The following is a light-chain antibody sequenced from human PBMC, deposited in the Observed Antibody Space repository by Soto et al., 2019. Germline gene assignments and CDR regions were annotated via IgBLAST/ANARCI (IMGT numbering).Light chain of an antibody. V-gene: IGKV1-6*01. CDR1: QDIRKD. J-gene: IGKJ1*01. CDR2: GAS. Sequence: AIPMTQSPSFLSASVGDRVTITCRASQDIRKDLGWYQQKPGKVPELLIYGASILESGVPSRFSGSGSGTDFTLTISSLQPEDFATYYCLQDSNYPRTFGQGTKVDMK. CDR3: LQDSNYPRT.